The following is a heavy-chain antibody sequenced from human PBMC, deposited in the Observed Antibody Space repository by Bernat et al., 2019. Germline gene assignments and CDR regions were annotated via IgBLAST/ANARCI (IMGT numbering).Heavy chain of an antibody. CDR1: GFTFSNTW. J-gene: IGHJ4*02. CDR2: IKSKTDGGTA. Sequence: EVQLVESGGCLVKPGGSLRLSCAASGFTFSNTWMNWVRQAPGRGLEFVGRIKSKTDGGTAEYPAPVKDRFTISRDDSKNTLYLQMNSLKTEDTAVYYCNTIGCGSAPPPYWGQGTLVTVSS. CDR3: NTIGCGSAPPPY. V-gene: IGHV3-15*01. D-gene: IGHD3-16*01.